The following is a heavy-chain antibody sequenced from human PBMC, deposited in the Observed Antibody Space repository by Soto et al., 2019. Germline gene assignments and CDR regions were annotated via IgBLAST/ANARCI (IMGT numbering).Heavy chain of an antibody. V-gene: IGHV4-61*05. CDR3: ASAPRAAAGIYYYYGMDV. J-gene: IGHJ6*02. CDR1: GGTISNNYYY. CDR2: VHHTGTA. D-gene: IGHD6-13*01. Sequence: SETLSLTSTVSGGTISNNYYYWGWIRQPPGKGLEWIGYVHHTGTANYNPSLKSRVTISVDTSKNQFSLKLSSVTAADTAVYYCASAPRAAAGIYYYYGMDVWGQGTTVTVSS.